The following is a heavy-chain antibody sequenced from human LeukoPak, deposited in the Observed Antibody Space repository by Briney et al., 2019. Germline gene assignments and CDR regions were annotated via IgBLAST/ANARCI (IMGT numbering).Heavy chain of an antibody. CDR2: IDDSGVKT. Sequence: PGGSLRLSCAVSKFIFSNYAMTWVRQAPGKGLEWVSSIDDSGVKTYHADSVQGRFTISRDNSKNTLYLQMTRLRAEDTALYYCAKGHSNSRKGRFDYWGQGIVATVSS. D-gene: IGHD6-13*01. J-gene: IGHJ4*02. CDR1: KFIFSNYA. CDR3: AKGHSNSRKGRFDY. V-gene: IGHV3-23*01.